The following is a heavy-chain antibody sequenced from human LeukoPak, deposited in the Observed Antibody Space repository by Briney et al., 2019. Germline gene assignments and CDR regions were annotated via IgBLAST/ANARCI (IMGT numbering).Heavy chain of an antibody. CDR3: AKQWEHGYYFDY. CDR2: IYYSGST. CDR1: GGSISSYY. D-gene: IGHD1-26*01. V-gene: IGHV4-59*01. J-gene: IGHJ4*02. Sequence: SETLSLTCTFSGGSISSYYWSWIRQPPGKGLEWIGYIYYSGSTNYNPSLKSRVTISVDTSKNQFSLKLSSVTAADTAVYYCAKQWEHGYYFDYWGQGTLVTVSS.